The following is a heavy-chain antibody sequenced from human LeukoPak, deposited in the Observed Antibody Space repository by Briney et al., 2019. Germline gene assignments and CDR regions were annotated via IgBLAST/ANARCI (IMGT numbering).Heavy chain of an antibody. Sequence: GGSLRLSCAASGFTFSSYSMNWVRQAPGKGLEWVSYISSSSSYTNYADSVKGRFTISRDNAKNSLYLQMNSLRAEDTAVYYCARVYCGSTSCPDYFDYWGQGTLVTVSS. CDR1: GFTFSSYS. D-gene: IGHD2-2*01. CDR3: ARVYCGSTSCPDYFDY. CDR2: ISSSSSYT. V-gene: IGHV3-21*05. J-gene: IGHJ4*02.